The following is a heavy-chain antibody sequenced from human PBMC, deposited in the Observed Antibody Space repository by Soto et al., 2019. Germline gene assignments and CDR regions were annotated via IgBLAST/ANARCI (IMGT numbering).Heavy chain of an antibody. D-gene: IGHD3-10*01. CDR2: VNNGGGGT. J-gene: IGHJ4*02. CDR1: GFTFSNYA. Sequence: EVLLLDSGGGLVQPGGSLRLSCAASGFTFSNYAMTWVRQAPGKGPEWISTVNNGGGGTYYADSVKGRFTISRDNSKNTVDLQVSSLRAEDTAVYYCAKERLGRGIDYWGQGILVTVSS. V-gene: IGHV3-23*01. CDR3: AKERLGRGIDY.